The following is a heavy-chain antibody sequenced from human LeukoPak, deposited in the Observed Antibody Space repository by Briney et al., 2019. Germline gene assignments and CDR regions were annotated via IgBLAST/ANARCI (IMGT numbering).Heavy chain of an antibody. Sequence: GRSLRLSCAASGFTFSSYGMHWVRQAPGKGLEWVAVIWYDGSNKYYADSVKGRFTISRDNSKNTLYLQMNSLRAEDTAVYYCAKEIQQWLVAPDAFDIWGQGTMVTVSS. CDR1: GFTFSSYG. V-gene: IGHV3-33*06. CDR3: AKEIQQWLVAPDAFDI. D-gene: IGHD6-19*01. J-gene: IGHJ3*02. CDR2: IWYDGSNK.